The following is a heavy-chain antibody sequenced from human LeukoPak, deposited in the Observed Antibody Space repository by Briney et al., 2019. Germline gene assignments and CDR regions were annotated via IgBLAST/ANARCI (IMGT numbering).Heavy chain of an antibody. V-gene: IGHV4-4*02. J-gene: IGHJ4*02. CDR2: IYHSGAT. CDR3: ARNGGNSDFDC. D-gene: IGHD4-23*01. Sequence: SETLSLTCAVSGGSISSSSSNCWTWVRQPPGKGLEWIGEIYHSGATNYNPSLKSRVTMLLDKSKNQFSLNLNSVTAADTAVYYCARNGGNSDFDCWGQGTLVTVSS. CDR1: GGSISSSSSNC.